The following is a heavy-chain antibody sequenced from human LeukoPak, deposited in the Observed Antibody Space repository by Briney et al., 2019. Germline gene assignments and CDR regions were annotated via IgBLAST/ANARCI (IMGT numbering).Heavy chain of an antibody. J-gene: IGHJ4*02. Sequence: GGSLRLSCAASGFTFSNYAMSWVRQAPGKGLEWVSGITGSGGSTNYADSVKGRFTISRDNSKNTLYLQMSSLRAEDTAVYYCVKDRTGTYTLDYWGQGTLVTVSS. CDR1: GFTFSNYA. CDR2: ITGSGGST. CDR3: VKDRTGTYTLDY. V-gene: IGHV3-23*01. D-gene: IGHD3-10*01.